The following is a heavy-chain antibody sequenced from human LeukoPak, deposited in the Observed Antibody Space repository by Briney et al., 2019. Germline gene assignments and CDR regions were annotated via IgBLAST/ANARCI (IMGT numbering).Heavy chain of an antibody. CDR3: ARAGNGAVTTNNYYYYMDV. CDR2: SYYSGST. Sequence: PSETLSLTCAVSGGSISSGGYSWSWIRQPPGKGLEWIGYSYYSGSTYYNPSLKSRVTISVDTSKNQFSLKLSSVTAADTAVYYCARAGNGAVTTNNYYYYMDVWGKGTTVTISS. V-gene: IGHV4-30-4*07. D-gene: IGHD4-17*01. CDR1: GGSISSGGYS. J-gene: IGHJ6*03.